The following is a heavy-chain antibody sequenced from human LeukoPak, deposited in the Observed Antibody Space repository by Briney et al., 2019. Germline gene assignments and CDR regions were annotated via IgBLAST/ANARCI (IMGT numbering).Heavy chain of an antibody. CDR3: ATVLSDSRGWYHFDN. Sequence: TGRSLRLSCAASGFTFNTYGMNWVRQASGKGLEWVAIIWYDGSDKYYAESVKGRFTVSRDNSKNTLYLQMNNLRAEDTAVYYCATVLSDSRGWYHFDNWGQGTLVTVSS. CDR1: GFTFNTYG. D-gene: IGHD6-19*01. V-gene: IGHV3-33*01. CDR2: IWYDGSDK. J-gene: IGHJ4*02.